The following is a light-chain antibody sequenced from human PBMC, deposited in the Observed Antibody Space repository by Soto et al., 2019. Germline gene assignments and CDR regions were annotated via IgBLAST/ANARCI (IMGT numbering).Light chain of an antibody. CDR1: NIGSKS. CDR2: YDS. J-gene: IGLJ2*01. Sequence: SYELTQPPSVSVAPGETASITCGGNNIGSKSVHWYQQKPGQAPAPVISYDSARPSGIPERFSGSNSGSTATLTISGVEAGDEADYYCQVWDGASDRPVFGGGTKLTVL. V-gene: IGLV3-21*04. CDR3: QVWDGASDRPV.